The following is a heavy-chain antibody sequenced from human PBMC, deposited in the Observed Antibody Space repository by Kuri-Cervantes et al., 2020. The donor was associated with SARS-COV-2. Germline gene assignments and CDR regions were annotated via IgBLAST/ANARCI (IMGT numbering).Heavy chain of an antibody. V-gene: IGHV3-30-3*01. CDR1: GFTFSSYA. CDR2: ISYDGSNK. CDR3: ARDFGSWYVFWSYYGMDV. D-gene: IGHD6-13*01. Sequence: GGSLRLSCAASGFTFSSYAMHWVRQAPGKGLEWVAVISYDGSNKYYADSVKGRFTISRDNSKNTLYLQMNSLRAEDTAVYYCARDFGSWYVFWSYYGMDVWGQGTTVTVSS. J-gene: IGHJ6*02.